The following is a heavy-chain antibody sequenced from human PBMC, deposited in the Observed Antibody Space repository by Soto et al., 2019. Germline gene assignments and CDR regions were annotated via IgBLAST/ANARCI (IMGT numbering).Heavy chain of an antibody. D-gene: IGHD3-10*01. CDR2: IIPILGIA. J-gene: IGHJ6*02. Sequence: QVQLVQSGAEVKKPGSSVKVSCKASGGTFSSYTISWVRQAPGQGLEWMGRIIPILGIANYAQKFQGRVTITADKSTSTPYRELSSLRSEDTAVYYCARVFITMVRGVIGDYGMDVWGQGTTVTVSS. CDR3: ARVFITMVRGVIGDYGMDV. V-gene: IGHV1-69*02. CDR1: GGTFSSYT.